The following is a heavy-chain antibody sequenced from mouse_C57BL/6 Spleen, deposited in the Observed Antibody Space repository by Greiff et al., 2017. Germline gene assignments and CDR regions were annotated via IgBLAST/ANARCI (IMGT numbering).Heavy chain of an antibody. Sequence: VQLQQSGPELVKPGASVKISCKASGYSFTGYYMNWVKQSPEKSLEWIGEINPSTGGTTYNQKFKAKATLTVDKSSSTAYMQLNSLTSEDSAVYYCARLGRPYYFDYWGQGTTLTVSS. D-gene: IGHD4-1*01. J-gene: IGHJ2*01. CDR3: ARLGRPYYFDY. CDR2: INPSTGGT. CDR1: GYSFTGYY. V-gene: IGHV1-42*01.